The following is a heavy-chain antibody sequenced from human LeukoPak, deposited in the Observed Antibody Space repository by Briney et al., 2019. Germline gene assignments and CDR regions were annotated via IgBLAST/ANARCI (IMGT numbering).Heavy chain of an antibody. J-gene: IGHJ3*02. CDR3: VKVEDSSSWYRAFDI. CDR2: IGTSDSTT. V-gene: IGHV3-48*03. CDR1: GFTFSSYE. D-gene: IGHD6-13*01. Sequence: PGGSLRLSCAASGFTFSSYEMNWARQAPGKGLEWVSYIGTSDSTTAYADSVKGRFTISRDNSKNMVYLQMNSLRAEDTAVYYCVKVEDSSSWYRAFDIWGQGTMVTVSS.